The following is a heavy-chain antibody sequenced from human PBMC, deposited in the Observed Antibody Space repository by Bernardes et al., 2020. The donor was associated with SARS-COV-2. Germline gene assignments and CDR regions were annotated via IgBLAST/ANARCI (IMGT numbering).Heavy chain of an antibody. CDR1: GFIIVNDA. J-gene: IGHJ6*02. V-gene: IGHV3-23*01. D-gene: IGHD3-22*01. Sequence: GGSLRLACEVSGFIIVNDAMSWVRQAPGRGLEWVSSISGRGTTTYYADSVTGRFTISRDNSANTLYLKVGSLRADDTAVYYCATSQRLITYEDALGYLSIYGLDVWGQGTTVTVSS. CDR2: ISGRGTTT. CDR3: ATSQRLITYEDALGYLSIYGLDV.